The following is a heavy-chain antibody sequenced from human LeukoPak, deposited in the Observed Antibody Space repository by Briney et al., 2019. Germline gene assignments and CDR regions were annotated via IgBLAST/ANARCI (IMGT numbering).Heavy chain of an antibody. CDR3: ASGSPLHYFDY. CDR2: IYSGGST. V-gene: IGHV3-53*01. D-gene: IGHD1-26*01. CDR1: GFTVSSNY. J-gene: IGHJ4*02. Sequence: GGSLRLSCAASGFTVSSNYMSWVRQAPGKGLEWVSVIYSGGSTYYADSVKGRFTISRDNSKNTLYLQMNSLRAEDTAVYYCASGSPLHYFDYWGQGTLVTVSS.